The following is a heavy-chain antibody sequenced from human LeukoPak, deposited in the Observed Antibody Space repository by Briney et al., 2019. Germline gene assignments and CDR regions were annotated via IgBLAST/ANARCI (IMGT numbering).Heavy chain of an antibody. D-gene: IGHD6-13*01. CDR1: GFTFSSYG. J-gene: IGHJ5*02. V-gene: IGHV3-30*02. CDR2: IRYDGSNK. Sequence: GGSLRLSCAASGFTFSSYGMHWVRQAPGKGLEWVAFIRYDGSNKYYADSVKGRFTISRDNSKNTLYLQMNGLRAEDTAVYYCAKDDDWYSSSWRNWFDPWGQGTLVTVSS. CDR3: AKDDDWYSSSWRNWFDP.